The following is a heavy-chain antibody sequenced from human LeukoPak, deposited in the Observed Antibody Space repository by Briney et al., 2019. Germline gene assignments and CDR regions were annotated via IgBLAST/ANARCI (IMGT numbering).Heavy chain of an antibody. D-gene: IGHD2-15*01. Sequence: GGSLRLSCAASGFTFSNAWMSWVRQAPGKGLEWVGRIKSKSNGGTTDYAAPVKGRFTISRDDSKQTLFLKMNSMKTEDTAVYYCTPVNVAGFDYWGQGTLVTVSS. CDR2: IKSKSNGGTT. CDR3: TPVNVAGFDY. J-gene: IGHJ4*02. V-gene: IGHV3-15*01. CDR1: GFTFSNAW.